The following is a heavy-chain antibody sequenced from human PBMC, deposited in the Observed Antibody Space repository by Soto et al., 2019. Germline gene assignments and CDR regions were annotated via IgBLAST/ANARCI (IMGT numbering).Heavy chain of an antibody. Sequence: QVQLVQSGAELKKPGASVKVSCKASGYTFTSYAMHWVRQAPGQRLEWMGWINAGNGNTKYSQKFQGRVTITRDTSASPAYMELSSLRSEDTAVYYCARDLGYDYIWGSYRRDDYYYYYRDVLGKGTTVTVSS. CDR1: GYTFTSYA. J-gene: IGHJ6*03. CDR3: ARDLGYDYIWGSYRRDDYYYYYRDV. V-gene: IGHV1-3*01. D-gene: IGHD3-16*02. CDR2: INAGNGNT.